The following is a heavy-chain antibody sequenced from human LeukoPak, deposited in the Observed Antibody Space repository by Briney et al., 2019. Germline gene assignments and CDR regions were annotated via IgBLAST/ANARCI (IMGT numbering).Heavy chain of an antibody. V-gene: IGHV3-23*01. Sequence: PGGSLRLSCAASGFTFSSYAMSWVRQAPGKGLEWVSTISGSGLSTYYADSVKGRFTISRDNSNNTLYQLMNSLRVEDTAVYYCAKSRVAVAAPRNWFDPWGQGTLVTVSS. CDR3: AKSRVAVAAPRNWFDP. J-gene: IGHJ5*02. CDR1: GFTFSSYA. CDR2: ISGSGLST. D-gene: IGHD6-19*01.